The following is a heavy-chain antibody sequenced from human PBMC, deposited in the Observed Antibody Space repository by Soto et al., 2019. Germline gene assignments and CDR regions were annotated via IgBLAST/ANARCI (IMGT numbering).Heavy chain of an antibody. V-gene: IGHV4-4*02. CDR3: ARGETQQQRDY. D-gene: IGHD6-13*01. CDR1: GDSITSDKW. J-gene: IGHJ4*02. CDR2: IYHSGST. Sequence: SETLSLTCAVSGDSITSDKWWSWIRQPPGKGLQWIGEIYHSGSTKYNPSLKSRVIISVDKSKNQFSLKLSSVTDADTAVYYCARGETQQQRDYWGQGTLVAVSS.